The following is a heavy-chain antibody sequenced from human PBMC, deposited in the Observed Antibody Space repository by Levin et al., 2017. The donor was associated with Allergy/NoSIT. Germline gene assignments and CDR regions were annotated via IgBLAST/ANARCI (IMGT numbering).Heavy chain of an antibody. J-gene: IGHJ6*02. CDR1: GFTFSSYA. CDR3: ARGSSTIFGVVIFRYYYYGMDV. Sequence: GESLKISCAASGFTFSSYAMHWVRQAPGKGLEWVAVISYDGSNKYYADSVKGRFTISRDNSKNTLYLQMNSLRAEDTAVYYCARGSSTIFGVVIFRYYYYGMDVWGQGTTVTVSS. CDR2: ISYDGSNK. V-gene: IGHV3-30*04. D-gene: IGHD3-3*01.